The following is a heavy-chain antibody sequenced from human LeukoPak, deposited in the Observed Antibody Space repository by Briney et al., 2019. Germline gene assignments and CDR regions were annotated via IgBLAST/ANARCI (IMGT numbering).Heavy chain of an antibody. D-gene: IGHD3-22*01. CDR2: IWYDGSNK. CDR1: GFTFSSYG. Sequence: GGSLRLSCAASGFTFSSYGMRWVRQAPGKGLEWVAVIWYDGSNKYYADSVKGRFTISRDNSKNTLYLQMNSLRAEDTAVYYCARGVTTYYYDSSGYYPDYWGQGTLVTVSS. CDR3: ARGVTTYYYDSSGYYPDY. J-gene: IGHJ4*02. V-gene: IGHV3-33*01.